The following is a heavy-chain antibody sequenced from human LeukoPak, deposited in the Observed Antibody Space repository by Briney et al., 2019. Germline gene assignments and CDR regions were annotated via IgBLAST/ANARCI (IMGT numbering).Heavy chain of an antibody. CDR3: ARHENGYNNALEGNFAY. J-gene: IGHJ4*02. CDR1: GGSISSSSYY. Sequence: SETLSLTCTVSGGSISSSSYYWGWIRQPPGKGLEWIGSIYYSGNTYYNPSLKSRVTISVDTSKNQFSLKLSSVTAADTAVYYCARHENGYNNALEGNFAYWGQGTLVTVSS. V-gene: IGHV4-39*01. CDR2: IYYSGNT. D-gene: IGHD1-14*01.